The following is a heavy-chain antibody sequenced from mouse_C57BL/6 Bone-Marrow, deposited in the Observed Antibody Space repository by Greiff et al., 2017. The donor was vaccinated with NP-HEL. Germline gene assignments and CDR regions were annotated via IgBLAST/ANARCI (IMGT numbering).Heavy chain of an antibody. Sequence: QVQLQQPGAELVKPGASVKLSCKASGYTFTSYWMHWVKQRPGQGLEWIGMIHPNSGSTNYNEKFKSKSTLTVDKSSSTAYMQLSNLTSEDSAVYYDARNGYTGDYWGQGTTLTVSS. D-gene: IGHD2-2*01. J-gene: IGHJ2*01. CDR3: ARNGYTGDY. CDR1: GYTFTSYW. CDR2: IHPNSGST. V-gene: IGHV1-64*01.